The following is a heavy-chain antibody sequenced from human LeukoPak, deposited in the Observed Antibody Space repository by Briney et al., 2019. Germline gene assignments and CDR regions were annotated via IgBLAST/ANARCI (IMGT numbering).Heavy chain of an antibody. CDR1: GFTFSTSA. D-gene: IGHD3-9*01. J-gene: IGHJ4*02. CDR3: ARDRYLSAA. Sequence: PGGSLRLSCSASGFTFSTSAMTWVRQAPGKGLEWVSAISGSGGSTYYADSVKGRFTISRDNSKNTLYLQMNSLKVEDTAVYYCARDRYLSAAWGQGTLVTVSS. V-gene: IGHV3-23*01. CDR2: ISGSGGST.